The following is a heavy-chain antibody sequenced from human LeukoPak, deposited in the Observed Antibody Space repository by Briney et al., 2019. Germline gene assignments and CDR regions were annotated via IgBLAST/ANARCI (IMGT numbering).Heavy chain of an antibody. CDR3: ARELVPYYFDY. CDR2: FSYDGSNK. D-gene: IGHD6-6*01. Sequence: GGSLRLSCAASGFTFSSYPMHWVRQAPGKGLEWVAGFSYDGSNKYYADSVKGRFTISRDNSKNTLYLQMSYLRREGTAVYYCARELVPYYFDYWGQGTLVTVSS. J-gene: IGHJ4*02. CDR1: GFTFSSYP. V-gene: IGHV3-30*04.